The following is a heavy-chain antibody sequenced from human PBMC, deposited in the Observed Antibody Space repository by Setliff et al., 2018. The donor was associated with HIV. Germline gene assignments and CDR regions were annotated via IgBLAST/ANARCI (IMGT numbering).Heavy chain of an antibody. CDR2: ISGSGGST. D-gene: IGHD5-18*01. Sequence: GESLKISCAASGFTFSSYAMSWVRQAPGKGLEWVSAISGSGGSTYYADSVKGRFTISRDNSKNTLYLQMNSLRAEDTAVYYCAKHPRWIQLWLEGYFDYWGQGTLVTVSS. CDR3: AKHPRWIQLWLEGYFDY. J-gene: IGHJ4*02. V-gene: IGHV3-23*01. CDR1: GFTFSSYA.